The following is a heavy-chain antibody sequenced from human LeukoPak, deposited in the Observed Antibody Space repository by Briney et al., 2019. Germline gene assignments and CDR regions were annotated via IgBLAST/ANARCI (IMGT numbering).Heavy chain of an antibody. V-gene: IGHV3-23*01. CDR3: AKGRYYIAY. Sequence: GGALRLSCAASGFTFISYGRSWVRQAPGKGVGWISAIRGSGGSTYYADSVKGRFTISRDNSKNTLYLQMNSLRAADTAVYYCAKGRYYIAYWGQGTLVTVSS. J-gene: IGHJ4*02. CDR2: IRGSGGST. D-gene: IGHD1-26*01. CDR1: GFTFISYG.